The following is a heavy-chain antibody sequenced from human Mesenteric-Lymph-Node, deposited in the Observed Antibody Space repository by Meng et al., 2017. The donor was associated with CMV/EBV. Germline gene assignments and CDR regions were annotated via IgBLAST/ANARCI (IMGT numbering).Heavy chain of an antibody. Sequence: GESLKISCAASGITVTTNYMSWVRQAPGKGLEWVSVLDSGGTTYYADSVEGRFTISRDDSKNTVSLQMNSLSAEDTAVYFCARGGLHSSFDYWGQGTLVTVSS. D-gene: IGHD5/OR15-5a*01. CDR3: ARGGLHSSFDY. CDR2: LDSGGTT. CDR1: GITVTTNY. V-gene: IGHV3-53*01. J-gene: IGHJ4*02.